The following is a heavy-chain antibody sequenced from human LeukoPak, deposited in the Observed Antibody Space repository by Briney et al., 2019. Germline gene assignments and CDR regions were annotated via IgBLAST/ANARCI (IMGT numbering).Heavy chain of an antibody. Sequence: PGGSLRLSCAASGFTFSSYGMHWVRHAPGKGLEWVAVISYDGSDKYYADSVKGRFTISRDNSKNTMYLQMSSLRAEDTALYYCAKDRGGIAAHADCWGQGALVTVSS. CDR1: GFTFSSYG. V-gene: IGHV3-30*18. CDR2: ISYDGSDK. J-gene: IGHJ4*02. D-gene: IGHD6-13*01. CDR3: AKDRGGIAAHADC.